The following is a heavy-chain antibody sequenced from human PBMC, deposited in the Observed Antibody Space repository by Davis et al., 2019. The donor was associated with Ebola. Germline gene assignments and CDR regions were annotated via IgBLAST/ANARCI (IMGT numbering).Heavy chain of an antibody. D-gene: IGHD3-10*01. V-gene: IGHV3-23*01. CDR1: GFTFSSYA. CDR2: ISGSGGST. J-gene: IGHJ4*02. Sequence: GESLKISCAASGFTFSSYAMSWVRQAPGKGLEWVSGISGSGGSTYYADSVRGRFTISRDNSKSTLYLQMNSLRLEDTAIYYCAYGVFDSWGQGTQVTVSS. CDR3: AYGVFDS.